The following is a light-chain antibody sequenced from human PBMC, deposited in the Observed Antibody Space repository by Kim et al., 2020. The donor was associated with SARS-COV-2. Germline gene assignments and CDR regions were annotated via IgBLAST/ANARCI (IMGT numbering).Light chain of an antibody. CDR3: QQRSNWPLT. Sequence: PGQTARLSGVTCGSVDNYLAWYQQKPGRANRRHLKEAANRATGIPARFSRSGSGTDFTLTIDSREPRDFAVYYCQQRSNWPLTFGGGTKLEI. V-gene: IGKV3-11*01. CDR1: GSVDNY. J-gene: IGKJ4*01. CDR2: EAA.